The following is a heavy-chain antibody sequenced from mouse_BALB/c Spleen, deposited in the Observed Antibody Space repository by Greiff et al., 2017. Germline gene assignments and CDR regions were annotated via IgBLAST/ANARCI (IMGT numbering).Heavy chain of an antibody. CDR1: GFTFSSYA. Sequence: EVKLVESGGGLVKPGGSLKLSCAASGFTFSSYAMSWVRQSPEKRLEWVAEISSGGSYTYYPDTVTGRFTISRDNAKNTLYLEMSSLRSEDTAMYYCARDGGYSFDYWGQGTTLTVSS. CDR3: ARDGGYSFDY. D-gene: IGHD1-1*02. CDR2: ISSGGSYT. V-gene: IGHV5-9-4*01. J-gene: IGHJ2*01.